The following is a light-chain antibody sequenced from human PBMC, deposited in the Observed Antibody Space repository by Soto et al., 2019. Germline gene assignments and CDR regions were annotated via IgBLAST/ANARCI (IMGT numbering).Light chain of an antibody. Sequence: EIVLTQSPGTLSFSPGERATLACRAIQSVVSIYLAWYQQKPGQAPRLLIYGISRRATGIPDRFSGSGSGKDSTLTIKRLEPEDFAVYYCQQYGTSRWTFGQGTRWIS. CDR2: GIS. V-gene: IGKV3-20*01. CDR1: QSVVSIY. CDR3: QQYGTSRWT. J-gene: IGKJ1*01.